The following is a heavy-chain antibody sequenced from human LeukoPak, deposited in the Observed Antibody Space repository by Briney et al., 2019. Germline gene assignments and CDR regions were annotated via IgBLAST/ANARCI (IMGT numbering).Heavy chain of an antibody. J-gene: IGHJ3*02. D-gene: IGHD6-13*01. Sequence: PGGSLRLSCAASAFSLNAYNMNWVRQAPGKGLEWVSSISYTGTYIYYADSVKGRFTISRDNSKNTLYLQMNSLRAEDTAVYYCNLIRQQLPSDAFDIWGQGTMVTVSS. CDR3: NLIRQQLPSDAFDI. CDR2: ISYTGTYI. CDR1: AFSLNAYN. V-gene: IGHV3-21*01.